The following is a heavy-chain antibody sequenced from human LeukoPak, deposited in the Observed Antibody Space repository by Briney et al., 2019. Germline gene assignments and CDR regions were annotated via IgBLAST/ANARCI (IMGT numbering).Heavy chain of an antibody. J-gene: IGHJ4*02. Sequence: GSLRLSCAASGFTFSSYSMNWVRQAPGKGLEWVSYISSSSSTIYYADSVKGRFTISRDNAKNSLYLQMNSLRAEDTAVYYCARAVVVVAATAAAGTPVDYWGQGTLVTVSS. CDR3: ARAVVVVAATAAAGTPVDY. CDR1: GFTFSSYS. CDR2: ISSSSSTI. D-gene: IGHD2-15*01. V-gene: IGHV3-48*01.